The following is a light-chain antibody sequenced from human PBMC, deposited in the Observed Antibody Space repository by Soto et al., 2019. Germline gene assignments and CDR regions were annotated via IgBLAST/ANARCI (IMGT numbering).Light chain of an antibody. CDR1: QSVSSN. CDR2: DAY. V-gene: IGKV3-11*01. Sequence: DIVLTQSPGTLSLSPGERATLYCRASQSVSSNHLAWYQQKPGQAPRLLIYDAYNRATGIPPRFSGSGSGTDFTLTISSLEPEDSAVYYCQQRHMWPITFGQGTRLEI. CDR3: QQRHMWPIT. J-gene: IGKJ5*01.